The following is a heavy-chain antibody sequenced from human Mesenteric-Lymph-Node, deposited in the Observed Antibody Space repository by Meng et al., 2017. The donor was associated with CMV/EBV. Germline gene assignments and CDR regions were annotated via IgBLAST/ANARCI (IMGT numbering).Heavy chain of an antibody. J-gene: IGHJ3*02. CDR1: GFTFVNYA. V-gene: IGHV3-23*01. CDR3: ARPRGYYDFWSSYKDAFDI. CDR2: INGIGGST. Sequence: GGSLRLSCAASGFTFVNYAMSWVRQAPGKGLQWVSSINGIGGSTYYADSVKGRFTISRDNSKNTVFLQMNSLRAEDTAVYYCARPRGYYDFWSSYKDAFDIWGQGTMVTVSS. D-gene: IGHD3-3*01.